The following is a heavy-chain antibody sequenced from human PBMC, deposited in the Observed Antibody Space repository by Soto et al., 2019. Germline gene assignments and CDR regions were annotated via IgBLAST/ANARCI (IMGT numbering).Heavy chain of an antibody. D-gene: IGHD5-18*01. J-gene: IGHJ4*02. CDR1: GGSFSGYY. Sequence: SETLSLTCAVYGGSFSGYYWSWIRQPPGKGLEWIGEINHSGSTNYNPSLKSRVTISVDTSKNQFSLKLSSVTAADTVVYYCARVGGRGYSYGYELDYWGQGTLVTVSS. CDR3: ARVGGRGYSYGYELDY. V-gene: IGHV4-34*01. CDR2: INHSGST.